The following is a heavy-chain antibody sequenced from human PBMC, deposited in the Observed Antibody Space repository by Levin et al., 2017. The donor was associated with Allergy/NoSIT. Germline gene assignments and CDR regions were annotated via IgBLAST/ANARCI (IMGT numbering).Heavy chain of an antibody. D-gene: IGHD5-18*01. V-gene: IGHV4-34*01. CDR3: ARLRGYSRGGVGQYYDGMDV. CDR1: GESLSGYY. Sequence: PSETLSLTCAVFGESLSGYYWNWIRQAPGKGLEWIGEINHSGSTNYNPSLTSRVSISVDTSKNQFSLKLTSVTAADMAMYYCARLRGYSRGGVGQYYDGMDVWGQGTTVNVSS. J-gene: IGHJ6*02. CDR2: INHSGST.